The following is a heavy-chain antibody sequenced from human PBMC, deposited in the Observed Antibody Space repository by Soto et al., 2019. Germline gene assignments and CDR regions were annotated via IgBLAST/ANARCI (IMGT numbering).Heavy chain of an antibody. CDR3: ARGPRYCSSTTCFAGVNWFDP. CDR1: GYIFTSYG. V-gene: IGHV1-18*04. D-gene: IGHD2-2*01. CDR2: ISGYNGNT. J-gene: IGHJ5*02. Sequence: ASVKVSCKASGYIFTSYGISWVRQAPGQGLEWMGWISGYNGNTNYAQKVQGRVTVTTDTSTNTAYMDLRSLTSDDTAVYYCARGPRYCSSTTCFAGVNWFDPWGQGTPVTVSS.